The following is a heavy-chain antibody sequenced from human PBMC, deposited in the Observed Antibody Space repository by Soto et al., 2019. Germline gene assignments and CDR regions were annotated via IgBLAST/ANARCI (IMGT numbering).Heavy chain of an antibody. J-gene: IGHJ6*02. Sequence: PGGSLRLSCAASGFTFSSYEMNWVRQAPGKGLEWVSYISSSGSTIYYADSVKGRFTISRDNAKNSLYLQMNSLRAEDTAVYYCARGAAVTWYYYSGMDVWAQGTTVTVSS. CDR3: ARGAAVTWYYYSGMDV. V-gene: IGHV3-48*03. CDR2: ISSSGSTI. D-gene: IGHD4-17*01. CDR1: GFTFSSYE.